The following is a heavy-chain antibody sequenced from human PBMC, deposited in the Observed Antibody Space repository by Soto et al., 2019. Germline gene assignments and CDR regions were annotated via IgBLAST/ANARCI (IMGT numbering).Heavy chain of an antibody. V-gene: IGHV4-31*03. D-gene: IGHD6-13*01. J-gene: IGHJ4*02. CDR3: ARVSSSPLNFDY. CDR1: GGSISSGGYY. Sequence: PSETLSLTCTVSGGSISSGGYYWSWIRQHPGKGLEWIGYIYYSGSTYYNPSLESRVTISVDTSKNQFSLKLSSVTAADTAVYYCARVSSSPLNFDYWGQGTLVTVSS. CDR2: IYYSGST.